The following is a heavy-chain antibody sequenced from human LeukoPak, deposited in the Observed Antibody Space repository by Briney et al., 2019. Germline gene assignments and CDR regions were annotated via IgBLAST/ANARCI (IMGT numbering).Heavy chain of an antibody. CDR2: ILYDGSNK. V-gene: IGHV3-30*02. CDR3: ARDRYSAVAGIFDY. CDR1: GFTFSSYG. D-gene: IGHD6-19*01. Sequence: PGGSLRLSCAASGFTFSSYGMHWVRQAPGKGLEWVGFILYDGSNKYYADSVKGRFTISRDNSKNTLYLQMNSLRAEDTAVYYCARDRYSAVAGIFDYWGQGTLVTVSS. J-gene: IGHJ4*02.